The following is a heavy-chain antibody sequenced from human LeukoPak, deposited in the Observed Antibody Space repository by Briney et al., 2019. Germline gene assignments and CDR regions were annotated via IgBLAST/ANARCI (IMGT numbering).Heavy chain of an antibody. V-gene: IGHV3-21*01. J-gene: IGHJ6*02. CDR3: ARVRCSGGRCYSYYYYGMDV. CDR1: GFTFSSYS. CDR2: ISSSSSYI. D-gene: IGHD2-15*01. Sequence: GGSLRLSCAASGFTFSSYSMNWVRQAPGKGLEWVSSISSSSSYIYYADSVKGRFTISRDNAKNSLYLQMNSMRAEDTAVYYCARVRCSGGRCYSYYYYGMDVWGQGTTVTVSS.